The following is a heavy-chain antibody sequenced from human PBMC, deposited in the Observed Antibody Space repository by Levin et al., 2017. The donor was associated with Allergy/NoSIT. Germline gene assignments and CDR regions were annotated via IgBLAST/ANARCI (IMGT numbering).Heavy chain of an antibody. V-gene: IGHV1-18*01. CDR2: ISSKSGKT. CDR1: GYTFTTYD. J-gene: IGHJ4*02. D-gene: IGHD5-18*01. CDR3: TRGGYIYGYDY. Sequence: GESLKISCKASGYTFTTYDISWVRQAPGQGLEWMGWISSKSGKTNYAQKLQGRVTLATDTSTSTAYMELRSLRSADTAVYYCTRGGYIYGYDYWGQGTLVTVSS.